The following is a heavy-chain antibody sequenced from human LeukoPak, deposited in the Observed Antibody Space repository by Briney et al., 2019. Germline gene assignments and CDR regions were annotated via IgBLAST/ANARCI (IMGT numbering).Heavy chain of an antibody. CDR1: GFTFSSYA. Sequence: GGSLRLSCVASGFTFSSYAMHWVRQAPGKGLEWVAVISYDGSNKYYADSVKGRFTISRDNSKNTLYLQMNSLRAEDTAVYYCARGNDGGAFDIWGQGTMVTVSS. CDR3: ARGNDGGAFDI. CDR2: ISYDGSNK. D-gene: IGHD4-23*01. V-gene: IGHV3-30*04. J-gene: IGHJ3*02.